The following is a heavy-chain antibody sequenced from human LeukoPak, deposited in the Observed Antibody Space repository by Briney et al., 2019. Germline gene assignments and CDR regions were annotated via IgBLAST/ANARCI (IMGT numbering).Heavy chain of an antibody. V-gene: IGHV1-69*13. Sequence: ASVKVSCKASGGTFSSYAISWVRQAPGQGLEWMGGIIPIFGTANYAQKFQGRVTITADESTSTAYMELSSLRSEDTAVYYCARDESLYDAFDIWGQGTMVTVSS. J-gene: IGHJ3*02. CDR3: ARDESLYDAFDI. CDR1: GGTFSSYA. CDR2: IIPIFGTA.